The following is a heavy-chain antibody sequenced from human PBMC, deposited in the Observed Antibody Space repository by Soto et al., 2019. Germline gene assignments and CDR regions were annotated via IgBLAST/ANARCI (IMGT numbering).Heavy chain of an antibody. Sequence: QVQLVQSGAEVKKPGASVKVSCKASGYTFTSYAMHWVRQAPGQRLEWMGWINAGNGNTKYSQKFQGRVTITRDTSASTAYMELSSLRSEDTAVYYWARVRGNYWTPFNWFDPWGQGTLVTVSS. J-gene: IGHJ5*02. CDR1: GYTFTSYA. D-gene: IGHD1-7*01. V-gene: IGHV1-3*01. CDR3: ARVRGNYWTPFNWFDP. CDR2: INAGNGNT.